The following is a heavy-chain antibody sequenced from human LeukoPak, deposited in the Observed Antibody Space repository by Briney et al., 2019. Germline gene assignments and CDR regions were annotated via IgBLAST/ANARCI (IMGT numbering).Heavy chain of an antibody. CDR3: ARSYYNYYYYYMDV. V-gene: IGHV4-39*07. CDR1: GGSISSSSYF. J-gene: IGHJ6*03. Sequence: SETRSLTCTVSGGSISSSSYFWGWIRQPPGKGLEGIGSIYYSGSTYYNPSLKSRVTISVDTSKNQFSLKLSSVTAADTAVYYCARSYYNYYYYYMDVWGKGTTVTVSS. D-gene: IGHD3-10*01. CDR2: IYYSGST.